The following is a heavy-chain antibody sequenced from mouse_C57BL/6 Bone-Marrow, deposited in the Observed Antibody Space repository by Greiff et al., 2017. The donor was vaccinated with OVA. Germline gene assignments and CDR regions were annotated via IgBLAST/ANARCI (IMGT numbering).Heavy chain of an antibody. CDR1: GFNIKDDY. D-gene: IGHD2-5*01. J-gene: IGHJ4*01. CDR3: TTSAYYSNYGYAMDY. V-gene: IGHV14-4*01. CDR2: IDPENGDT. Sequence: DVQLQESGAELVRPGASVKLSCTASGFNIKDDYMHWVKQRPEQGLEWIGWIDPENGDTEYASKFQGKATITADTSSNTAYLQLSSLTSEDTAVYYCTTSAYYSNYGYAMDYWGQGTSVTVSS.